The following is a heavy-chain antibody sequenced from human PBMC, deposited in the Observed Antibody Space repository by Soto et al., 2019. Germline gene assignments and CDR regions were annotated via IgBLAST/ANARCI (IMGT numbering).Heavy chain of an antibody. D-gene: IGHD5-12*01. CDR3: AKDSLEMATILWAFDI. V-gene: IGHV3-30*18. J-gene: IGHJ3*02. CDR1: GFTFSSYG. Sequence: PGGSLRLSCAASGFTFSSYGMHWVRQAPGKGLEWVAVISYDGSNKYYADSVKGRFTISRDNSKNTLYLQMNSLRAEDTAVYYCAKDSLEMATILWAFDIWGQGTMVTVSS. CDR2: ISYDGSNK.